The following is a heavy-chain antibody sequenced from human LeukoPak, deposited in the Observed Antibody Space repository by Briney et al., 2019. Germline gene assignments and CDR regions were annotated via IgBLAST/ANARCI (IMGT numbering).Heavy chain of an antibody. J-gene: IGHJ4*02. CDR1: GGSISSYY. V-gene: IGHV4-59*08. CDR2: IYYSGST. Sequence: SETLSLTCTVSGGSISSYYWSWIRQPPGKGLEWIGYIYYSGSTNYNPSLKSRVTISVDTSKNQSSLKLSSVTAADTAVYYCARRRVVPAARYDYWGQGTLVTVSS. D-gene: IGHD2-2*01. CDR3: ARRRVVPAARYDY.